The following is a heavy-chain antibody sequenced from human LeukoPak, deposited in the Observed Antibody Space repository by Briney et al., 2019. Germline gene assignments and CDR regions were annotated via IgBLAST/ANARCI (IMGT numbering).Heavy chain of an antibody. J-gene: IGHJ4*02. D-gene: IGHD6-19*01. CDR3: AKGGLLAVARTGFNY. CDR2: IYPGDSDS. Sequence: GESLKISCKGSGYSFSSYWIGWVRQMPGKGLEWMGIIYPGDSDSRYSPSFQGQVTISVDKSISTAYLQWSSLKASDSAMYYCAKGGLLAVARTGFNYWGQGTLVTVSS. CDR1: GYSFSSYW. V-gene: IGHV5-51*01.